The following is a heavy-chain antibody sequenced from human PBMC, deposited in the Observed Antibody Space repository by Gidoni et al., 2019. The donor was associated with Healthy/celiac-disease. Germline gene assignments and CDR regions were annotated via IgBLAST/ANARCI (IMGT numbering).Heavy chain of an antibody. Sequence: QVQLVQSGAEVKKHGSSVKVSCKAAGGTFSSYTISWVRQATGQGLEWMGRIIPILGIANYAQKFQGRVTITADKSTSTAYMELSSLRSEDTAVYYCARSDSWFGVGHAFDIWGQGTMVTVSS. CDR3: ARSDSWFGVGHAFDI. CDR2: IIPILGIA. CDR1: GGTFSSYT. V-gene: IGHV1-69*02. D-gene: IGHD3-10*01. J-gene: IGHJ3*02.